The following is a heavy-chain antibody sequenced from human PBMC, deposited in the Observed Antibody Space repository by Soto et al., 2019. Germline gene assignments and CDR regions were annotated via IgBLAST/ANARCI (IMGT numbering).Heavy chain of an antibody. Sequence: EVQLVESGGGLVQPGRSLRLSCAASGFTFDDYAMHWVQQVPGKGLEWVSGISWNRGSLGYADSVKGRFTISRDNANNSLYVDMYSLRAEDTALYYCAKDRTHQPWLYGLDVWGPGTTVTVSS. CDR3: AKDRTHQPWLYGLDV. CDR2: ISWNRGSL. CDR1: GFTFDDYA. V-gene: IGHV3-9*01. J-gene: IGHJ6*02. D-gene: IGHD2-2*01.